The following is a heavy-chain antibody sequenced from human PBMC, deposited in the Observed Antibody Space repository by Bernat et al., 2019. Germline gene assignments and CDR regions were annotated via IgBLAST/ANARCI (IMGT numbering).Heavy chain of an antibody. CDR3: ARAPRYGGNHLPYYFDY. CDR2: IKSKTDGGTT. V-gene: IGHV3-15*01. CDR1: GFTFSNAW. Sequence: EVQLVESGGGLVKPGGSLRLSCAASGFTFSNAWMSWVRQAPGKGLEWVGRIKSKTDGGTTDYAAPVKGRFTISRDDSKNTLYLQMNSLRAEDTAVYYCARAPRYGGNHLPYYFDYWGQGTLVTVSS. D-gene: IGHD4-23*01. J-gene: IGHJ4*02.